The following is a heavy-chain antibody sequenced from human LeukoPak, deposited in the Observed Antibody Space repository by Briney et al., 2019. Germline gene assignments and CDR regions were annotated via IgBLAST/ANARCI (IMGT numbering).Heavy chain of an antibody. D-gene: IGHD3-10*01. CDR2: IYDSGST. CDR3: AREGYYGSGNLDY. V-gene: IGHV4-61*08. J-gene: IGHJ4*02. Sequence: SQTLSLTCTVSGGSISSGDYYWSWIRQPPGKGLEWIGHIYDSGSTNYNPSLKSRVTMSLDTSKSQFSLKLSSVTAADTAVYYCAREGYYGSGNLDYWGQGTLVTVSS. CDR1: GGSISSGDYY.